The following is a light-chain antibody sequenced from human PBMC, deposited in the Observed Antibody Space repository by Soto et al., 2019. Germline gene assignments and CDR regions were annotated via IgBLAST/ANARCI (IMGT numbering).Light chain of an antibody. V-gene: IGKV3-11*01. CDR3: QQRVNWLT. CDR2: DAS. J-gene: IGKJ4*01. Sequence: EIVLTQSPATLSLSPGERAILSCRASQSVGSWLAWYQQKLGQAPRLLIYDASNRAAGIPARFSGSGSGTDFTLTISSLEPEDFAVYYCQQRVNWLTFGGGTKVEIK. CDR1: QSVGSW.